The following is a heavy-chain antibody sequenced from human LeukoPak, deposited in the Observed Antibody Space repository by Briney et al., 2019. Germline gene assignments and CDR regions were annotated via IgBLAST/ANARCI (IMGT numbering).Heavy chain of an antibody. CDR1: GGTFSSYA. Sequence: GASVKVSCKASGGTFSSYAISWVRQAPGQGLEWMGGIIPIFGTANYAQKFQGRVTITADESTSTAYMELSSLRSEDTAVYYCARPKDFFDWSFDYWGQGTLVTVSS. D-gene: IGHD3-9*01. CDR2: IIPIFGTA. J-gene: IGHJ4*02. V-gene: IGHV1-69*13. CDR3: ARPKDFFDWSFDY.